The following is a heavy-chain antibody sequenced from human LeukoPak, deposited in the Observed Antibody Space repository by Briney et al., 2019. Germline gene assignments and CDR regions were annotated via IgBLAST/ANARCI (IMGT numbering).Heavy chain of an antibody. J-gene: IGHJ4*02. CDR1: GGSINNYY. Sequence: SETLSLTCTVSGGSINNYYWNWIRQPPGKGLEWIGYIYYSGSTNYNPSLKSRLTMSVDTSKNQFSLKLTSVTAADTAIYYCARQGGYSSSPDFWGQGSLVTVSS. V-gene: IGHV4-59*08. CDR3: ARQGGYSSSPDF. D-gene: IGHD2-2*01. CDR2: IYYSGST.